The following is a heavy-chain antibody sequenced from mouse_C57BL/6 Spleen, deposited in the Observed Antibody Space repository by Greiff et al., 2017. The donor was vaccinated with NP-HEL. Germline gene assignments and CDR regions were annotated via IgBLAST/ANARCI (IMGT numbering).Heavy chain of an antibody. CDR1: GFTFTDYY. D-gene: IGHD1-1*01. CDR2: IRNKANGYTT. Sequence: EVQRVESGGGLVQPGGSLSLSCAASGFTFTDYYMSWVRQPPGKALEWLGFIRNKANGYTTEYSASVKGRFTISRDNSQSILYLQMNALRAEDSATYYCARYMDYGSSSLDYWGQGTTLTVSS. J-gene: IGHJ2*01. CDR3: ARYMDYGSSSLDY. V-gene: IGHV7-3*01.